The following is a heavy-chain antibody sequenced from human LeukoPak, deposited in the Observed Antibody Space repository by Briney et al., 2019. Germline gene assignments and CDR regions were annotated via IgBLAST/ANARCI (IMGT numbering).Heavy chain of an antibody. CDR3: ASFGVFQYLDY. J-gene: IGHJ4*02. CDR2: IYTSGST. CDR1: GGSISSSSNF. D-gene: IGHD2-8*01. V-gene: IGHV4-39*07. Sequence: PSETLSLTCTVSGGSISSSSNFWGWIRQPPGKGLEWIGRIYTSGSTNYNPSLKSRVTMSVDTSKNQFSLKLSSVTAADTAVYYCASFGVFQYLDYWGQGTLVTVSS.